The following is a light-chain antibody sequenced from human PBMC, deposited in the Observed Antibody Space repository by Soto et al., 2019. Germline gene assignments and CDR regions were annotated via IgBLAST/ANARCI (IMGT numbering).Light chain of an antibody. V-gene: IGKV1-39*01. CDR3: QQSYSTPRN. Sequence: DIQMTQSPSSLSASVGDRVTITCRASQSISSYLNWYQQKPGKAPKLLIYAASSLQSGVPSRFSGSGSGTDFTLTISSLQPEDFATYYCQQSYSTPRNFRQGTRLEIK. CDR2: AAS. J-gene: IGKJ5*01. CDR1: QSISSY.